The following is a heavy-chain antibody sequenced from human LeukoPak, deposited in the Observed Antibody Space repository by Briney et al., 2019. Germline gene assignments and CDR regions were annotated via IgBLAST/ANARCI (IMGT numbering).Heavy chain of an antibody. Sequence: PSETLSLTCTVSAYSISSGYFWGWIRQPPGKGLEWIGSIYYSGSTYYNPSLKSRVTISVDTSKNQFSLKLSSVTAADTAVYYCAKLRNYYDSSGYYYYDYWGQGTLVTVSS. J-gene: IGHJ4*02. D-gene: IGHD3-22*01. CDR1: AYSISSGYF. V-gene: IGHV4-38-2*02. CDR3: AKLRNYYDSSGYYYYDY. CDR2: IYYSGST.